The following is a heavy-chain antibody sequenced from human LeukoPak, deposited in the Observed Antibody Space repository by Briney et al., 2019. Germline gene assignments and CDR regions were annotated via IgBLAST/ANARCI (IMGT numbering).Heavy chain of an antibody. V-gene: IGHV4-34*01. Sequence: PSETLSLTCAVYGGSFSGYYWSWIRQPPGKGLEWIGEINHSGSTNYNPSLKSRVTISVDTSKNQFSLKLSSVTAADTAVYYCARTTSIAARHLYYWGQGTLVTVSS. CDR2: INHSGST. CDR1: GGSFSGYY. D-gene: IGHD6-6*01. J-gene: IGHJ4*02. CDR3: ARTTSIAARHLYY.